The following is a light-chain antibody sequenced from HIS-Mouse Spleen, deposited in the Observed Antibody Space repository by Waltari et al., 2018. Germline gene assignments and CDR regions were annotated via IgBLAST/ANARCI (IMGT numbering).Light chain of an antibody. V-gene: IGLV2-8*01. CDR3: SSYAGSNNWV. CDR1: SRDVGGYNY. Sequence: QSALTQPPSASGSPGQSVTISCTGTSRDVGGYNYVPWYQQHPGKAPKPMIYEVSKRPSGVPDRFSGSKSGNTASLTVSGLQAEDEADYYCSSYAGSNNWVFGGGTKLTVL. CDR2: EVS. J-gene: IGLJ3*02.